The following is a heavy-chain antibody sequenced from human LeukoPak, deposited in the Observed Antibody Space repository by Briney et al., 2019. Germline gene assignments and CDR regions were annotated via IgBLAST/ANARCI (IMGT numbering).Heavy chain of an antibody. V-gene: IGHV3-48*04. D-gene: IGHD1-20*01. Sequence: GGSLRLSCAASGFTFTWYSLNWVRQAPGKGLEWISYISTSSDTIQYADSVKGRFTISRDNAKNSLYLQMNSLRPEDTAVYYCARDEYNWNVDAFDIWGQGTVVTVSS. J-gene: IGHJ3*02. CDR3: ARDEYNWNVDAFDI. CDR2: ISTSSDTI. CDR1: GFTFTWYS.